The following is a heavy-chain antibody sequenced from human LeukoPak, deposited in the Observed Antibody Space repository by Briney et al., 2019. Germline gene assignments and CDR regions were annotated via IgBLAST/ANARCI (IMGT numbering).Heavy chain of an antibody. CDR3: ARVPTYYYGSGSYFATAFGFDP. V-gene: IGHV1-2*02. CDR1: GYTFTGYY. J-gene: IGHJ5*02. Sequence: ASVKVSCKASGYTFTGYYMHWVRQAPGQGLEWMGWINPNSGGTNYAQKFQGRVTMTRDTSISTAYMELSSLRSEDTAVYYCARVPTYYYGSGSYFATAFGFDPWGQGTLVTVSS. CDR2: INPNSGGT. D-gene: IGHD3-10*01.